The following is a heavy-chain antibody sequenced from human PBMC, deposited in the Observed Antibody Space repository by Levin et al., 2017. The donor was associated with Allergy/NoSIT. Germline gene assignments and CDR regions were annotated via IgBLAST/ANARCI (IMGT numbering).Heavy chain of an antibody. D-gene: IGHD3/OR15-3a*01. J-gene: IGHJ4*02. Sequence: ASVKVSCKASGYTFTSYGIDWVRQAPGQGLEWMGWISTYNGKTKYAQKLQGRVTLTTDTSTSTAHMDLRSLRSDDTAVYYCAREVAGFWTGYYNFDYWGQGTLVTVSS. CDR2: ISTYNGKT. CDR1: GYTFTSYG. CDR3: AREVAGFWTGYYNFDY. V-gene: IGHV1-18*01.